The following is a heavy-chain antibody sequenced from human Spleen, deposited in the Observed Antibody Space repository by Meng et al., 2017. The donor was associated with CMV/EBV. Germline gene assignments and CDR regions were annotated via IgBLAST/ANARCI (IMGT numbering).Heavy chain of an antibody. V-gene: IGHV1-69*08. J-gene: IGHJ4*02. CDR3: ARYYCSSTSCPIDY. CDR2: ITPLLSTA. D-gene: IGHD2-2*01. Sequence: KASGGTFNSYTFIWVRQAPGQGPEWMGRITPLLSTATYAQKFQGRVTITADKARSTTYMELSRLTSEDTAVYYCARYYCSSTSCPIDYWGQGTLVTVSS. CDR1: GGTFNSYT.